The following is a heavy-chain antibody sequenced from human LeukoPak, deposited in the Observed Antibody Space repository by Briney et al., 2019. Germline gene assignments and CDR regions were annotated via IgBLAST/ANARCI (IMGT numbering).Heavy chain of an antibody. Sequence: GRSLRLSCAASRFTFSSYGMHWVRQAPGKGLEWVAVISYDGSNKYYADSVKGRFTLSRDNSKNTLYLQMNSLRAEDTAVYYCAKDQGGIVVVPAAMAYWGQGTLVTVSS. CDR2: ISYDGSNK. V-gene: IGHV3-30*18. CDR1: RFTFSSYG. CDR3: AKDQGGIVVVPAAMAY. J-gene: IGHJ4*02. D-gene: IGHD2-2*01.